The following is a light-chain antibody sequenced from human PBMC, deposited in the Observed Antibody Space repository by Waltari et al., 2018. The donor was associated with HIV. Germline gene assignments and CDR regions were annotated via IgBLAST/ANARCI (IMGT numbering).Light chain of an antibody. Sequence: QSVLTQPPPVSGAPGPRVPIPCTGSSSHIGAGYDVPWYQQLPGTAPKPLIYGNSNRPSGVPDRFSGSKSGTSASLAITGLQAEDEADYYCQSYDSSLSGVVFGGGTKLTVL. CDR3: QSYDSSLSGVV. CDR2: GNS. J-gene: IGLJ2*01. CDR1: SSHIGAGYD. V-gene: IGLV1-40*01.